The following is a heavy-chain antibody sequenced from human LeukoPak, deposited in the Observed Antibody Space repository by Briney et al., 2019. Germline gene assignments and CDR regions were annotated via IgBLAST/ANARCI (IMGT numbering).Heavy chain of an antibody. J-gene: IGHJ3*02. D-gene: IGHD2-15*01. CDR3: ARELSGTYLGGLDT. CDR2: LQNDGSSR. Sequence: GGSLRLFCAGSGFTFSRYGIHWVRQAPGKGLEWVTFLQNDGSSRYYADSVKGRFTISRDNSKNTVYLQMNSLRGDDTAVYYCARELSGTYLGGLDTRGHGTMVTVSP. V-gene: IGHV3-30*02. CDR1: GFTFSRYG.